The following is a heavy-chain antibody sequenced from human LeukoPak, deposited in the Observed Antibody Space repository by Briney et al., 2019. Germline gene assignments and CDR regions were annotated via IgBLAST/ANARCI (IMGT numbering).Heavy chain of an antibody. D-gene: IGHD3-10*01. Sequence: PSETLSLTCTVSGGSISSYYWSWIRQPAGKGLEWIGRIYTSGSTNYNPSLKSRVTMSVDTSKNQFSLKLSSVTAADTAVYYCARDGVGYYGSGSYYPNWFDPWGQGTLVTVSS. CDR3: ARDGVGYYGSGSYYPNWFDP. CDR2: IYTSGST. J-gene: IGHJ5*02. V-gene: IGHV4-4*07. CDR1: GGSISSYY.